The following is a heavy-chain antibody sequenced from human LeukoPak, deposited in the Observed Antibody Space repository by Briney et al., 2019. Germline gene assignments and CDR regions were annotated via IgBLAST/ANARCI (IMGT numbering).Heavy chain of an antibody. Sequence: PGGSLRLSCAASGFTFSSYAMSWVRQAPGKGLEWVSAISGSGGSTYYADSVKGRFTISRDNSKNTLYLQMNSLRAEDTAVYYCANRLGGSGWYWGPFDYWGQGTLVTVSS. CDR1: GFTFSSYA. D-gene: IGHD6-19*01. CDR2: ISGSGGST. V-gene: IGHV3-23*01. CDR3: ANRLGGSGWYWGPFDY. J-gene: IGHJ4*01.